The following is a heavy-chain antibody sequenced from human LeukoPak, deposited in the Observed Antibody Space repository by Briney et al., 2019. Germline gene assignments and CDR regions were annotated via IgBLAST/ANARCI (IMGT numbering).Heavy chain of an antibody. D-gene: IGHD1-26*01. J-gene: IGHJ4*02. CDR3: ARGPIPWELPVGYFDY. CDR2: INHSGST. V-gene: IGHV4-34*01. CDR1: GGSFSGYY. Sequence: SETLSLTCAVYGGSFSGYYWSWIRQPPGKGLEWIGEINHSGSTNYNPSLKSRVTISVDTSKNQFSLKLSSVTAADTAVYYCARGPIPWELPVGYFDYWGQGTLVTVSS.